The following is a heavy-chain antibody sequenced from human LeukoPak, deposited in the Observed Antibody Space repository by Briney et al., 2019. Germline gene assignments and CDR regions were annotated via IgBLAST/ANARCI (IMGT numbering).Heavy chain of an antibody. CDR1: GYTFTGYY. Sequence: ASVKVSCKASGYTFTGYYMHWVRQAPGQGLEWMGWINPNSGGTNYAQKFQGWVTMTRDTSISTAYMELSRLRSDDTAVYYCARETFEGNSGSYYGYWFDPWGQGTLVTVSS. J-gene: IGHJ5*02. CDR3: ARETFEGNSGSYYGYWFDP. D-gene: IGHD1-26*01. CDR2: INPNSGGT. V-gene: IGHV1-2*04.